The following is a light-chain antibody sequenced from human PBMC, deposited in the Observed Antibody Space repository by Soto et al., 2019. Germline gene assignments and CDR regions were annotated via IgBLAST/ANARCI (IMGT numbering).Light chain of an antibody. Sequence: ILFTQSPGTLSLSPGDRATLSCRASGTVTGKYLAWYQQKAGQAPRLLIFAASNRDTGIPDRFSGSGSGTDFTLTISRLEPEDFEVDFCQQYSSQPQTFGQGTQVDIK. CDR1: GTVTGKY. J-gene: IGKJ1*01. CDR2: AAS. CDR3: QQYSSQPQT. V-gene: IGKV3-20*01.